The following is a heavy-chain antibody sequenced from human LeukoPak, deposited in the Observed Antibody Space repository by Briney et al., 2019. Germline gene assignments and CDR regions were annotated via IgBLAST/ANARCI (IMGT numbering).Heavy chain of an antibody. J-gene: IGHJ4*02. CDR1: GGSISSGGYY. V-gene: IGHV4-30-2*01. CDR3: ARDNSGWDPSAFDY. Sequence: SQTLSLTCTVSGGSISSGGYYWSWIRQPPGKGLEWIGYIYHSGSTYYNPSLKSRVTISVDRSKNQFSLKLSSVTAADTAVHYCARDNSGWDPSAFDYWGQGTLVTVSS. CDR2: IYHSGST. D-gene: IGHD5-12*01.